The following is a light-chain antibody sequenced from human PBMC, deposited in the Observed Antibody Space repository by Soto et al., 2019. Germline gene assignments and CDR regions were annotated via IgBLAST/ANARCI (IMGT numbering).Light chain of an antibody. V-gene: IGKV1-5*03. CDR1: QTISTW. CDR2: KAS. Sequence: DIQMTQSPSTLSASVGDRVTITFRASQTISTWLAWYQQKPGKAPRLLIYKASSLESGVPSRFSGSGSGTEFTLTISSLQPDDFATYYCQQYSHYSAFGQGTKVDNK. CDR3: QQYSHYSA. J-gene: IGKJ1*01.